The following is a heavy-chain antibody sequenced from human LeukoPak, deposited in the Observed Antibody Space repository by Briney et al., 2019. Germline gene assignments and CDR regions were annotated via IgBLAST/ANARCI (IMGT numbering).Heavy chain of an antibody. V-gene: IGHV4-34*01. CDR2: VNHSGYT. CDR1: GTSFSSYY. Sequence: SETLSLTCAVSGTSFSSYYWSWIRQPPGKGLEWIGEVNHSGYTNDNPSLKSRVTISVDTSKNQFSLRLRSVTAADTAVYFCARMTTGHDFWGQGTLVTVSS. D-gene: IGHD4-17*01. J-gene: IGHJ4*02. CDR3: ARMTTGHDF.